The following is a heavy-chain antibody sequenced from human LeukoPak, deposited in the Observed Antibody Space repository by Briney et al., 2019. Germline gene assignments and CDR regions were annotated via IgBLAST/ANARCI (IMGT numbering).Heavy chain of an antibody. J-gene: IGHJ4*02. CDR3: AKDAAWIQFDD. V-gene: IGHV3-23*01. Sequence: PGGSLSLSCVGSGFTFGSHGMNWVRQAPGEGLEWVSGLSPSGDRPYYADSVKGRFTISRDNSKNTVYLQMNSLGAEDTAVYFCAKDAAWIQFDDWGQGILVTVSS. CDR2: LSPSGDRP. CDR1: GFTFGSHG. D-gene: IGHD5-18*01.